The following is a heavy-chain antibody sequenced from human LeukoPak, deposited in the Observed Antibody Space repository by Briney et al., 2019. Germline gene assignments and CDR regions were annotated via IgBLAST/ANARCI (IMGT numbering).Heavy chain of an antibody. CDR3: AKGYNCSSTSCLYYYMDV. V-gene: IGHV3-23*01. D-gene: IGHD2-2*01. CDR1: GFTFSSYA. CDR2: ISGSGSST. J-gene: IGHJ6*03. Sequence: PGGSLRLSCAASGFTFSSYAMSWVRQAPGKGLEWVSAISGSGSSTYYADSVKGRFTISRDNSKNTLYLQMNSLRAEDTAVYYCAKGYNCSSTSCLYYYMDVWGKGTTVTVSS.